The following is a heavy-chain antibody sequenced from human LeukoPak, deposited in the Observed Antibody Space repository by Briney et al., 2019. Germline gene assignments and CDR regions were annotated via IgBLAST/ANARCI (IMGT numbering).Heavy chain of an antibody. J-gene: IGHJ3*02. Sequence: SETLSLTCTVSGGSISSYYWSWIRQPPGKGLEWIGYIYTSGSTYYNPSLKSRVTISVDRSKYQFSLKLSSVSAADTAVYYCAKRSAYDAFDIWGQGTMVTVSS. CDR2: IYTSGST. CDR1: GGSISSYY. V-gene: IGHV4-4*09. D-gene: IGHD5-24*01. CDR3: AKRSAYDAFDI.